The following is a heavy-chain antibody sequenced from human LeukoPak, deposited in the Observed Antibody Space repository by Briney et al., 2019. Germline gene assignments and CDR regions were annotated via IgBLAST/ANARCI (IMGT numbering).Heavy chain of an antibody. CDR2: IYYSGST. CDR1: GGSISSYY. CDR3: ARATPEYSSFVWFDP. J-gene: IGHJ5*02. D-gene: IGHD6-6*01. Sequence: SETLSPTCTVSGGSISSYYWSWIRQPPGKGLEWIGYIYYSGSTNYNPSLKSRVTISVDTSKNQFSLKLSSVTAADTAVYYCARATPEYSSFVWFDPWGQGTLVTVSS. V-gene: IGHV4-59*01.